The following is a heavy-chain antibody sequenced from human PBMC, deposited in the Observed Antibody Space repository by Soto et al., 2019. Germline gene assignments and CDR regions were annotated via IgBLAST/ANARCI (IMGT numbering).Heavy chain of an antibody. D-gene: IGHD6-19*01. Sequence: GESLKISCNGSGYSFTSYWISWVRQMPGKGLEWMGRIDPSDSYTNYSPSFQGHVTISADKSISTVYLQWSSLKASDTAMYYCARCRTRAYSSGWYHYYYGMDVWGQGTKVTVYS. CDR3: ARCRTRAYSSGWYHYYYGMDV. CDR2: IDPSDSYT. V-gene: IGHV5-10-1*01. CDR1: GYSFTSYW. J-gene: IGHJ6*02.